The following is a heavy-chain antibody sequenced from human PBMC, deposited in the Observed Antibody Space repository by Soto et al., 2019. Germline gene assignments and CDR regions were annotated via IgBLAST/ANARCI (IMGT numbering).Heavy chain of an antibody. V-gene: IGHV3-7*04. CDR3: SGGVGDAF. D-gene: IGHD1-26*01. CDR2: TNQDGSEK. J-gene: IGHJ4*02. CDR1: GGTVIRDW. Sequence: EVHLVESGGGLVQTGGSLRLSCAIFGGTVIRDWMNWVRQAPGKGLEWVAHTNQDGSEKYYVDSVKGRFTISRDNDKNSLYLQMNSLRAEDTAMYYCSGGVGDAFWGQGTLVTVSS.